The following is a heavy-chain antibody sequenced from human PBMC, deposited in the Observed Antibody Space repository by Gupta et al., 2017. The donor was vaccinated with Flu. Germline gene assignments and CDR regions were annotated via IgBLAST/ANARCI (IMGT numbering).Heavy chain of an antibody. CDR1: GFTFSSYS. CDR2: ISSSSSYI. V-gene: IGHV3-21*01. Sequence: EVQLVESGGGLVKPGGSLRLSCAASGFTFSSYSMNWVRQAPGKGLEWVSSISSSSSYIYYADSVKGRFTISRDNAKNSLYLQMNSLRAEDTAVYYCARDNSSSWVYYYYGMDVWGQGTTVTVSS. D-gene: IGHD6-13*01. CDR3: ARDNSSSWVYYYYGMDV. J-gene: IGHJ6*02.